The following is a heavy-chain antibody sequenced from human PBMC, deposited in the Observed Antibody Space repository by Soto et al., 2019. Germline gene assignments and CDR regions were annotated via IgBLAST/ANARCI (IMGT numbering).Heavy chain of an antibody. J-gene: IGHJ5*01. Sequence: SETLSLTCSVSGDSISNLDYFWAWIRQPPGQALEYIGYIYNSATTYYNPSFESRVAISVDTSKSQFSLNVTSVTAADTAVYFCARGRYCLTGRCFPNWFDSWGQGALVTVSS. CDR3: ARGRYCLTGRCFPNWFDS. CDR2: IYNSATT. D-gene: IGHD7-27*01. CDR1: GDSISNLDYF. V-gene: IGHV4-30-4*01.